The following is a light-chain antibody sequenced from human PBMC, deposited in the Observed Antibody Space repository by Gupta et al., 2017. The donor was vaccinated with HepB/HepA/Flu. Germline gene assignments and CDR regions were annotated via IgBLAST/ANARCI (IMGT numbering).Light chain of an antibody. CDR3: LVHFGGAWV. CDR2: TTN. Sequence: QTAVTQEPSVTVSPGGTVTLTCASNTGAVTSTYYPSWFQKKPGQAPRPVIYTTNNKHSRTPARFSGSLLGDKAALTMVGALPEGEGEYYWLVHFGGAWVFGGGTKLTVL. J-gene: IGLJ2*01. V-gene: IGLV7-43*01. CDR1: TGAVTSTYY.